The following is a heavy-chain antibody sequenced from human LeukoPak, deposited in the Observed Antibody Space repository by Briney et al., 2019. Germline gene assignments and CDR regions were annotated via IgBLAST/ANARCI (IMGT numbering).Heavy chain of an antibody. CDR1: GYTFTSYG. J-gene: IGHJ4*02. V-gene: IGHV1-18*01. D-gene: IGHD4-11*01. CDR3: ARVGLTTVTSVSDY. Sequence: GASVKVSCKASGYTFTSYGISWVRQAPGQGLEWMGWISAYNGNTNYAQRLQGRVTMTTDTSTSTAYMELRSLRSDDAAVYYCARVGLTTVTSVSDYWGQGTLVTVSS. CDR2: ISAYNGNT.